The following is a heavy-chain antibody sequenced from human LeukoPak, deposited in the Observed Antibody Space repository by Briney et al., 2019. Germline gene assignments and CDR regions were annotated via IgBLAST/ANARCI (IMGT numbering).Heavy chain of an antibody. Sequence: SETLSLTCTVSGGSIGSSSYYWGWIRQPPGKGLEWIGSIYYSGSTYYNPSLKSRVTISLDTSKNQFSLNLNSVTAADTAVYYCAKNAPLSAFDIWGQGTMVTVSS. D-gene: IGHD1-1*01. CDR2: IYYSGST. CDR3: AKNAPLSAFDI. CDR1: GGSIGSSSYY. V-gene: IGHV4-39*07. J-gene: IGHJ3*02.